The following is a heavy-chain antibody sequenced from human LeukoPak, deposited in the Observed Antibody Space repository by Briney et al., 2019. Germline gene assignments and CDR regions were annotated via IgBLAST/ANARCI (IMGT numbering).Heavy chain of an antibody. CDR1: GYSFTSYW. CDR2: IYPGDSDT. CDR3: ARAGERYYYDSSGYYPWFDP. Sequence: GESLKISCKGSGYSFTSYWIGWVGQMPGKGLEWMGIIYPGDSDTRYSPSFQGQVTISADKSISTAYLQWSSLKASDTAMYYCARAGERYYYDSSGYYPWFDPWGQGTLVTVSS. J-gene: IGHJ5*02. V-gene: IGHV5-51*01. D-gene: IGHD3-22*01.